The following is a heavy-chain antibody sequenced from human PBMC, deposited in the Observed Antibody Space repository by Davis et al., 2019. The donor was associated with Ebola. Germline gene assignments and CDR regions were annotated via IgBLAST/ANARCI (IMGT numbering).Heavy chain of an antibody. Sequence: MPSETLSLTCAVHGESFSEYFWSWIRQPPGKGLEWIGETSHRDYTNYNPAFKTRATISVDTSKNHFSLNLNSVTAADTAVYYCARTTKTSVSDAGLGYNFFDPWSQGTLVTVSS. CDR1: GESFSEYF. V-gene: IGHV4-34*01. CDR2: TSHRDYT. CDR3: ARTTKTSVSDAGLGYNFFDP. J-gene: IGHJ5*02. D-gene: IGHD5-12*01.